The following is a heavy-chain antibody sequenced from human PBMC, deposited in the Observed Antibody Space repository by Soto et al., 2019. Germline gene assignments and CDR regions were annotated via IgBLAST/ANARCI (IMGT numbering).Heavy chain of an antibody. V-gene: IGHV4-59*03. CDR3: ATGYDWFDP. J-gene: IGHJ5*02. D-gene: IGHD7-27*01. CDR2: VYHSGST. Sequence: QVHLQESGPGLVKPSETLSLTCTVSGASITSSYWTWVRQPPGKGLEWIGYVYHSGSTNYNPSLKSRVTLAVSTSKNPFSLRLTSGTAADTAVYYCATGYDWFDPWGQGALVTVSS. CDR1: GASITSSY.